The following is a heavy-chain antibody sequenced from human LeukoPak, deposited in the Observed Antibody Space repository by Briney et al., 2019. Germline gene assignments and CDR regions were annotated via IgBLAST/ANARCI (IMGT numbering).Heavy chain of an antibody. D-gene: IGHD3-22*01. J-gene: IGHJ6*03. Sequence: GGSLRLSCAASGFTFSSYWMHWVRQAPGKGLVWVSRINSDGSSTSYADSVKGRFTISRDNSKNTLYLQMNSLRAEDTAVYYCAKDPTYYYYDSSGYSYYYYYMDVWGKGTTVTISS. CDR1: GFTFSSYW. V-gene: IGHV3-74*01. CDR2: INSDGSST. CDR3: AKDPTYYYYDSSGYSYYYYYMDV.